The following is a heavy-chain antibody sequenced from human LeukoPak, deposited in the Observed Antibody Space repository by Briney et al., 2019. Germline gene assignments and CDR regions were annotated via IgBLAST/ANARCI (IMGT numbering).Heavy chain of an antibody. CDR1: GFNFSDYY. Sequence: GGSLRLSCVASGFNFSDYYMSWIRLTPGKGLEWVSYISSRSITIYYVDPVKGRFTISRDDATNSLSLQMNNLRAEDTALYYCVRGRDYVGVAASLDLWGRGTLVTVS. V-gene: IGHV3-11*01. CDR2: ISSRSITI. D-gene: IGHD4-17*01. CDR3: VRGRDYVGVAASLDL. J-gene: IGHJ5*02.